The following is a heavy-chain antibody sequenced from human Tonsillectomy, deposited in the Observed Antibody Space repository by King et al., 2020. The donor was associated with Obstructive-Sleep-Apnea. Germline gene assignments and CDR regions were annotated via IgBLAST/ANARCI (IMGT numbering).Heavy chain of an antibody. V-gene: IGHV4-39*07. J-gene: IGHJ4*02. Sequence: QLQESGPGMVKPSETLSLNCNVSGGSISSSTYYWGWIRQPPGKGLEWIGSIYYSGSTHYNPSLKSRATISLDTSKNQFSLKLSSVTAADTAMYYCARDPTQWLVDYWGQGTLVTVSS. CDR1: GGSISSSTYY. D-gene: IGHD6-19*01. CDR3: ARDPTQWLVDY. CDR2: IYYSGST.